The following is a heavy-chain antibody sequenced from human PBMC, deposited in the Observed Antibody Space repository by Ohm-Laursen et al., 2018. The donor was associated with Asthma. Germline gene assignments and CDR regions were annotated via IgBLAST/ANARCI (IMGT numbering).Heavy chain of an antibody. CDR2: IYYSGST. J-gene: IGHJ4*02. CDR3: ARFVAVAGRDYFDY. V-gene: IGHV4-59*01. D-gene: IGHD6-19*01. Sequence: TLSLTCTLSGASFSTYYWGWIRQPPGKGLEWIGYIYYSGSTNYNPSLKSRVTISVDTSKNQFSLKLSSVTAADTAVYYCARFVAVAGRDYFDYWGQGTLVTVSS. CDR1: GASFSTYY.